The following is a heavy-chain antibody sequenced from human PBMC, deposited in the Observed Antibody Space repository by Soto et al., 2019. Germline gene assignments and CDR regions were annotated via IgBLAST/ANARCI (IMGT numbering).Heavy chain of an antibody. V-gene: IGHV1-18*01. Sequence: QVQLVQSGAEVKKPGASVKVSCKASGYTFTSYGISWVRQAPGQGLEWMGCISAYNGNTNYAHKLQGRVTMTTDTSTSTAYVELRGLRSDDTAVYYCARDDYDFWSGTPYVDYWGQGTLVTVSS. CDR2: ISAYNGNT. D-gene: IGHD3-3*01. J-gene: IGHJ4*02. CDR1: GYTFTSYG. CDR3: ARDDYDFWSGTPYVDY.